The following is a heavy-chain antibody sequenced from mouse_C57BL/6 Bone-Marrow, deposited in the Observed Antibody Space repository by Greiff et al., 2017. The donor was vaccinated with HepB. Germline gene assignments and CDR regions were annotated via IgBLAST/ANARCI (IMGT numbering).Heavy chain of an antibody. V-gene: IGHV1-78*01. CDR3: AIRWLLSWFAY. CDR1: GYTFTDHT. Sequence: QVQLQQSDAELVKPGASVKISCKVSGYTFTDHTIHWMKQRPEQGLEWIGYIYPRDGSTKYNEKFKGKATLTVDKSSSTAYMQLSSLTSEDSAVYYCAIRWLLSWFAYWGQGTLVTVSA. D-gene: IGHD2-3*01. CDR2: IYPRDGST. J-gene: IGHJ3*01.